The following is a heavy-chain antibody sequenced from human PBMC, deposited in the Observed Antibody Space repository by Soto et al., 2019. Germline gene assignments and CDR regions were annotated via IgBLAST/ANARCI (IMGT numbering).Heavy chain of an antibody. V-gene: IGHV1-3*04. D-gene: IGHD6-13*01. CDR1: GYTFNTYG. Sequence: EASVKVCCKASGYTFNTYGRHWVRQAPGQGLEWMGWINNGNGNTRYSDNFQGRITITRDTFATTAFMEMSSLRSEDTTVYYCARDIAAAGFPRWLDSWGQGTLVTVSS. CDR3: ARDIAAAGFPRWLDS. CDR2: INNGNGNT. J-gene: IGHJ5*01.